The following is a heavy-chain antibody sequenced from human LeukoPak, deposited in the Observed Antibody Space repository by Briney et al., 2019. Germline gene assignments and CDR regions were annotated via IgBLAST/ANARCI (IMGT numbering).Heavy chain of an antibody. CDR3: AKARTYCSGGSCDFDY. CDR1: GFTFTSYG. J-gene: IGHJ4*02. V-gene: IGHV3-30*18. D-gene: IGHD2-15*01. Sequence: GGSLRLSCAASGFTFTSYGMHWVRQAPGKGLEWVALITYDGYYKYYSDSVKGRFTISSDTSKNTMYLQMNSLRAEDTAVYYCAKARTYCSGGSCDFDYWGQGTLVTVSS. CDR2: ITYDGYYK.